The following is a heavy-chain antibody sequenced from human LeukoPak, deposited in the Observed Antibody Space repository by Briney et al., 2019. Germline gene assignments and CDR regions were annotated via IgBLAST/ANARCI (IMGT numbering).Heavy chain of an antibody. CDR2: IYHSGST. J-gene: IGHJ4*02. CDR3: ARTGPRIAAAGIYDY. D-gene: IGHD6-13*01. V-gene: IGHV4-4*02. Sequence: SGTLSLTCAVSGGSISSSNWWSWVRQPPGKGLEWIGEIYHSGSTNYNPSLKSRVTISVDTSKNQFSLKLSSVTAADTAVYYCARTGPRIAAAGIYDYWGQGTLVTVSS. CDR1: GGSISSSNW.